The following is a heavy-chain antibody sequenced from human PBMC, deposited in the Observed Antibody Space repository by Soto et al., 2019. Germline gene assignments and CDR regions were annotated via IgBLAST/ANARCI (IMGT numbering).Heavy chain of an antibody. CDR2: IYYSGST. J-gene: IGHJ5*02. V-gene: IGHV4-30-4*01. CDR3: ARDLRRKGGWVRGVSWFDP. D-gene: IGHD3-10*01. Sequence: QVQLQESGPGLVKPSQTLSLTCTVSGGSISSGDYYWSWIRQPPGKGLEWIGYIYYSGSTYYNPSLKSRVTISVDSSKNQFSLKLSSVTAADTAVYYCARDLRRKGGWVRGVSWFDPWGQGTLVTVSS. CDR1: GGSISSGDYY.